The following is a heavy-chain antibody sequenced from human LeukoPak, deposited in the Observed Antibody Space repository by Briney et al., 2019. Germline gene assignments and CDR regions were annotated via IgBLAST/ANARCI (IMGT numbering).Heavy chain of an antibody. CDR1: GGSISSYY. J-gene: IGHJ4*02. CDR2: IYTSGST. Sequence: KASETLSLTCTVSGGSISSYYWSWIRQPAGKGLEWIGRIYTSGSTNYNPSLKSRVTMSVDTSKNQFSLKLSSVTAADTAVYYCARDSTYYYDSSGYSTDYWGQGTLVTVSS. CDR3: ARDSTYYYDSSGYSTDY. D-gene: IGHD3-22*01. V-gene: IGHV4-4*07.